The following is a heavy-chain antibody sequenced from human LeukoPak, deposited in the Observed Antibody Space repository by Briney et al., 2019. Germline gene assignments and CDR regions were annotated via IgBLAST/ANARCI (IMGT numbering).Heavy chain of an antibody. CDR1: GYSFTSYW. D-gene: IGHD3-10*01. CDR3: ARHKDSGRPGTFDY. Sequence: GESLKISCKGSGYSFTSYWIGWVRQMPGKGLEWMGRIDPSDSYTNYSPSFQGHDTISADKSISAAYLQWSSLKASDTAMYYCARHKDSGRPGTFDYWGQGTLVTVSS. J-gene: IGHJ4*02. CDR2: IDPSDSYT. V-gene: IGHV5-10-1*01.